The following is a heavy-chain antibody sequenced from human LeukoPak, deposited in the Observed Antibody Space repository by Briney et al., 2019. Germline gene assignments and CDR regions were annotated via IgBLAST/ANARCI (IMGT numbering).Heavy chain of an antibody. J-gene: IGHJ5*02. CDR3: ARDSVAVRPGWFDP. V-gene: IGHV1-18*01. D-gene: IGHD6-6*01. CDR1: GYTFTTYG. Sequence: ASVRVSCKASGYTFTTYGINWVRQAPGQALEWLGWISVYNGNTKYAQKFQGRVTMTTDTSTSTAYMELRSLRSDDTAVYYCARDSVAVRPGWFDPWGQGTLVIVSS. CDR2: ISVYNGNT.